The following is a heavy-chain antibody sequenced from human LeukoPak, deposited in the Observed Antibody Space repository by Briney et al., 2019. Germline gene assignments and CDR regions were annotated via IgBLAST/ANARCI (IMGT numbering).Heavy chain of an antibody. CDR3: ARTSYDSSGYYPDAFDI. Sequence: SVKVSCKASGGTFSSYAISWVRQAPGQGLEWMGGIIPIFGTANYAQKFQGRVTITAGESTSTASMELSSLRSEDTAVYYCARTSYDSSGYYPDAFDIWGQGTMVTVSS. V-gene: IGHV1-69*13. D-gene: IGHD3-22*01. CDR2: IIPIFGTA. CDR1: GGTFSSYA. J-gene: IGHJ3*02.